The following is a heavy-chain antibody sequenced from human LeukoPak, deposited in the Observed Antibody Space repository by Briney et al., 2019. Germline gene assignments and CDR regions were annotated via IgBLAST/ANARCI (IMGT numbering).Heavy chain of an antibody. CDR2: IYYSGNT. CDR1: GGFISSYY. Sequence: SETLSLTCTVSGGFISSYYWSWIRQPPGKGLEWIGYIYYSGNTNYNPSLKSRVTISVDTSKNQFSLKLSSVTAADTAVYYCARTDSSSSYYYYYMDVWGKGTTVTVSS. D-gene: IGHD6-6*01. J-gene: IGHJ6*03. CDR3: ARTDSSSSYYYYYMDV. V-gene: IGHV4-59*01.